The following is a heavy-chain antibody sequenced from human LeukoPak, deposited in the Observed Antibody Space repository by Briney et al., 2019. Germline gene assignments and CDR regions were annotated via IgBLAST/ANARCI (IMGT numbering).Heavy chain of an antibody. V-gene: IGHV3-30*02. J-gene: IGHJ4*02. CDR1: GFTFSSYG. D-gene: IGHD2-15*01. CDR3: AKDGRAATYYFDH. Sequence: GGSLRLSCAASGFTFSSYGMHWVRQAPGKGLEWVAFIRYDGSNKYYADSVKGRFTISRDNSKNTLYLQMNSLRAEDTAVYYCAKDGRAATYYFDHWGQGTLVTVSS. CDR2: IRYDGSNK.